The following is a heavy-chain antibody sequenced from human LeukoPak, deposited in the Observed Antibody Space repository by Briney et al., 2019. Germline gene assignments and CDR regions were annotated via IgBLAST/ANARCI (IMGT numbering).Heavy chain of an antibody. CDR2: ISGSGGRT. D-gene: IGHD6-19*01. J-gene: IGHJ4*02. Sequence: GGSLRLSCAASGVTFIIYAMSWVRQAPGEGLEWVSAISGSGGRTYYADSVKGRFTISRDNSKNTLYLQMNSLRAEDTAVYYCAKRDAVADFFDYWGQGTLVTVSS. V-gene: IGHV3-23*01. CDR3: AKRDAVADFFDY. CDR1: GVTFIIYA.